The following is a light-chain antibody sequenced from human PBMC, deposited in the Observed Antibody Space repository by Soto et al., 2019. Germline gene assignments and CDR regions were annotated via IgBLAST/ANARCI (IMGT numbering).Light chain of an antibody. Sequence: QSALTQPASVSGSPGQSVTISCTGTSSSVGGYNYVSCYQQHPGKAPKLMIYDVSNRPSGVSNRFSGSKSGNTASLTISGLQAEDEADYYCSSYTSSSTLGVVFGGGTKVTVL. CDR2: DVS. V-gene: IGLV2-14*01. CDR3: SSYTSSSTLGVV. CDR1: SSSVGGYNY. J-gene: IGLJ2*01.